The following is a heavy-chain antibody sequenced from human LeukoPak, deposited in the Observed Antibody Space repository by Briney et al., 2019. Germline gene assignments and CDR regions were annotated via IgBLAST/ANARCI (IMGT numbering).Heavy chain of an antibody. J-gene: IGHJ4*02. CDR2: ISGADGST. CDR3: AKPYGIHTLSYYFDY. CDR1: EFTFSSYA. D-gene: IGHD3-10*01. V-gene: IGHV3-23*01. Sequence: PGGSLRLSCAGSEFTFSSYAMIWLRQAPGKGLEWVSAISGADGSTYYADSVKGRFTISRDNSKNTLYLQMNSLRAEDTAIYYCAKPYGIHTLSYYFDYWGQGTLVTVSS.